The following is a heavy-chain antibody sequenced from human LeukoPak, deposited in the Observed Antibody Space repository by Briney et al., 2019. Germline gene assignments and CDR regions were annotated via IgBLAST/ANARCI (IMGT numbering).Heavy chain of an antibody. Sequence: GGSLRLSCAASGFTFSSYSMNWVRQAPGKGLEWVSSISSSSSYIYYADSVKGRFTISRDNAKNPLYLQMNSLRAEDTAVYYCARGRAAAGTNYFDYWGQGTLVTVSS. CDR2: ISSSSSYI. J-gene: IGHJ4*02. CDR3: ARGRAAAGTNYFDY. V-gene: IGHV3-21*01. D-gene: IGHD6-13*01. CDR1: GFTFSSYS.